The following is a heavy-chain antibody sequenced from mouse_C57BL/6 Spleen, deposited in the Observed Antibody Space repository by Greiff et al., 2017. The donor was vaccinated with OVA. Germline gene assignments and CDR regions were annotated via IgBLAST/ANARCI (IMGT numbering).Heavy chain of an antibody. CDR3: ARRIYGNYPYWYFDV. J-gene: IGHJ1*03. CDR2: INPGSGGT. CDR1: GYAFTNYL. D-gene: IGHD2-1*01. Sequence: QVQLQQSGAELVRPGTSVKVSCKASGYAFTNYLIEWVKQRPGQGLEWIGVINPGSGGTNYNEKFKGKATLTADKSSSTAYMQLSSLTSEDSAVYFWARRIYGNYPYWYFDVWGTGTTVTVSS. V-gene: IGHV1-54*01.